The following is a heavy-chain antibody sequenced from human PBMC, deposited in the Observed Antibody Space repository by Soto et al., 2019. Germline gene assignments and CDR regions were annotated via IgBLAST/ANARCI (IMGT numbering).Heavy chain of an antibody. CDR1: GGTFSSYT. J-gene: IGHJ4*02. CDR2: IIPILGIA. Sequence: QVQLVQSGAEVKKPGSSVKVSCKASGGTFSSYTISWVRQAPGQGLEWMGRIIPILGIANYAQKFQGRVTITADKSTSTAYMELSSLRSEDTAVYYCARSVAGGIAVASDYWGQGTLVTVSS. D-gene: IGHD6-19*01. V-gene: IGHV1-69*02. CDR3: ARSVAGGIAVASDY.